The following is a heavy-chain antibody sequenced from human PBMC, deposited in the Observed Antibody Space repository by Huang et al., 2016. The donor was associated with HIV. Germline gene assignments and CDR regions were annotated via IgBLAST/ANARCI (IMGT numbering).Heavy chain of an antibody. CDR2: INTKTGKP. CDR1: GYTFTTYS. V-gene: IGHV7-4-1*02. D-gene: IGHD3-9*01. CDR3: ARYRLTGTFLDS. J-gene: IGHJ4*02. Sequence: QVQLVQSGSELRKPGASVKVSCKASGYTFTTYSLIWVRQAPGQGLEWMGWINTKTGKPTYVQCFTGRFVFSLDTTVNTAYLQISSLKTDDTAKYFCARYRLTGTFLDSWGQGTQVTVSS.